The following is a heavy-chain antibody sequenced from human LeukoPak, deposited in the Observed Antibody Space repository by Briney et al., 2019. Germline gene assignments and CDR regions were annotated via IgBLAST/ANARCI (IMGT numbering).Heavy chain of an antibody. D-gene: IGHD6-19*01. Sequence: SQTLSLTCAISGDSVSSNSATWNWIRQSPSRGLEWLGRTYYRSKWYNDYAASVKSRITIKPDTSKNQLYLQLNTVTPEDTAVYYCARDGMAVAVGYFDLWGRGTLVTVSS. J-gene: IGHJ2*01. CDR3: ARDGMAVAVGYFDL. CDR1: GDSVSSNSAT. V-gene: IGHV6-1*01. CDR2: TYYRSKWYN.